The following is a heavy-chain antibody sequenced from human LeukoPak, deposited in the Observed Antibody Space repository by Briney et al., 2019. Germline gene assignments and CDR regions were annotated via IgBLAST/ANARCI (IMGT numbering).Heavy chain of an antibody. CDR2: LYNGGDT. CDR1: GPSIGSFY. D-gene: IGHD2-8*01. Sequence: RASETLSLTCTVSGPSIGSFYWVWIRQPAGKGLEWIGRLYNGGDTNYSPSLRSRVTLPVDTSKNQFSLKLKSVTAAETAVYYCARGVEYSGVGFYAFDIWGQGTMVTVSS. V-gene: IGHV4-4*07. CDR3: ARGVEYSGVGFYAFDI. J-gene: IGHJ3*02.